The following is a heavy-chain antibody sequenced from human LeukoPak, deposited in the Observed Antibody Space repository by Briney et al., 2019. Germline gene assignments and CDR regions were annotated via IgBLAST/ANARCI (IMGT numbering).Heavy chain of an antibody. Sequence: PGRSLRLSCAASGFTFSSYGMHWVRQAPGKGLEWVAVISYDGSNKYYADSVKGRFTISRDNSKNTLYLQMNSLRAEDTAVYYCAKAGPGAPTVLDYWGQGTLVTVSS. J-gene: IGHJ4*02. CDR3: AKAGPGAPTVLDY. V-gene: IGHV3-30*18. D-gene: IGHD1-1*01. CDR1: GFTFSSYG. CDR2: ISYDGSNK.